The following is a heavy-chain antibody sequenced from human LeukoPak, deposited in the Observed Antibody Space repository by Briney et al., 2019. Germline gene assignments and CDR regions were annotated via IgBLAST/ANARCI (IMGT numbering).Heavy chain of an antibody. J-gene: IGHJ3*02. Sequence: PSETLSLTCTVSGGSISSYYWSWIRQPPGKGLEWIGYIYYSGSTNYNPSLKSRVTISVDTSKNQFSLKLSSVTAADTAVYYCARDLAYCGGDCYVAYAFDIWGQGTMVTVSS. D-gene: IGHD2-21*02. CDR1: GGSISSYY. CDR3: ARDLAYCGGDCYVAYAFDI. V-gene: IGHV4-59*01. CDR2: IYYSGST.